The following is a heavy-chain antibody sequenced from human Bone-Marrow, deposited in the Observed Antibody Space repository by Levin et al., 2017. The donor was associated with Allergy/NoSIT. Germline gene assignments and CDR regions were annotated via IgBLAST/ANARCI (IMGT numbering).Heavy chain of an antibody. CDR2: INPSVGST. CDR1: GYTFTDFF. Sequence: GASVKVSCKAAGYTFTDFFMHWVRQAPGQGLEWMGMINPSVGSTKYAQNFQGRLTMTRDTSTSTVYMELSSLRFEDTAVYYCARKKLGQGYFDLWGRGTLVAVSS. J-gene: IGHJ2*01. V-gene: IGHV1-46*01. CDR3: ARKKLGQGYFDL. D-gene: IGHD3-16*01.